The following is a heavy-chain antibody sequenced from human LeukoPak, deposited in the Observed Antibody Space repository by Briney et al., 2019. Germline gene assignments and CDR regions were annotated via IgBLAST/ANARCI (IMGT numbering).Heavy chain of an antibody. CDR2: IRGSGGGT. J-gene: IGHJ4*02. CDR3: AKESYDILTGYPTFGDY. V-gene: IGHV3-23*01. CDR1: GFAFNKYA. Sequence: GGSLRLSCAASGFAFNKYAMSWVRQAPEKGLEWVSTIRGSGGGTYYADSVKGRFTISRDDSKNTLYLQLNSLRAEDTAVYYCAKESYDILTGYPTFGDYWGQGTLVTVSS. D-gene: IGHD3-9*01.